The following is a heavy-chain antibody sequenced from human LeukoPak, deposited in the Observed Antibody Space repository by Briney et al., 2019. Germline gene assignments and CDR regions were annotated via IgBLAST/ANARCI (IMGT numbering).Heavy chain of an antibody. CDR1: GGSFSGHY. CDR3: ARHGGRYRSGWYFGDD. D-gene: IGHD6-19*01. Sequence: PSETLSLTCADYGGSFSGHYWSWIRQPPGKGLEWIGQISHRGSTNYNPSLKSRVTISVDTSQNQFSLRLNSVTAAGTSIYYCARHGGRYRSGWYFGDDWGQGLLVTVSS. V-gene: IGHV4-34*01. CDR2: ISHRGST. J-gene: IGHJ4*02.